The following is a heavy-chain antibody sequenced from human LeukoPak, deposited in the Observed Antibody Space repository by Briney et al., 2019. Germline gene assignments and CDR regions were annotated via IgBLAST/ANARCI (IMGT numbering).Heavy chain of an antibody. D-gene: IGHD3-16*01. V-gene: IGHV3-53*01. Sequence: HSGGSLRLSCVASGFTVSSTYMSWVRQAPGKGLEWVSVIYSGGNTYYADSVKGRFTISRDNSKNTLYLQMSSLRGEDTAMYYCGRLKSDGYIIDYWGQGAQVTVSS. CDR3: GRLKSDGYIIDY. CDR1: GFTVSSTY. J-gene: IGHJ4*02. CDR2: IYSGGNT.